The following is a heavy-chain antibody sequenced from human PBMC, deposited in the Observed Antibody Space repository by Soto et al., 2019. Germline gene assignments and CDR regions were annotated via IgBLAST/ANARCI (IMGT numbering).Heavy chain of an antibody. CDR3: AQRHIAATGTGRDWFDP. V-gene: IGHV2-5*02. J-gene: IGHJ5*02. Sequence: QITLKESGPPLVKPTQTLTLTCTFSGFSLTTGRVGVGWIRQPSGKALEWLALIYGDDDKRYSPSLKNRLTITKDTSKNPVVLTMTAMDPVDTATYYCAQRHIAATGTGRDWFDPWGQGTLVTVSS. CDR1: GFSLTTGRVG. D-gene: IGHD6-13*01. CDR2: IYGDDDK.